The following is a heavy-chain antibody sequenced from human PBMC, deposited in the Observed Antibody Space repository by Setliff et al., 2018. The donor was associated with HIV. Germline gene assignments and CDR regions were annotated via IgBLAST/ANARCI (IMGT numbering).Heavy chain of an antibody. CDR3: ARDSEWGSYIFWTFDI. D-gene: IGHD1-26*01. V-gene: IGHV1-18*01. J-gene: IGHJ3*02. Sequence: WASVKVSCKASGYTFTSYGISWVRQAPGQGLEWMGWISAYNGNTNYAQKLQGRVTMTTDTSTSTAYMELRSLRSDDTAVYYCARDSEWGSYIFWTFDIWGQGTMVTVSS. CDR1: GYTFTSYG. CDR2: ISAYNGNT.